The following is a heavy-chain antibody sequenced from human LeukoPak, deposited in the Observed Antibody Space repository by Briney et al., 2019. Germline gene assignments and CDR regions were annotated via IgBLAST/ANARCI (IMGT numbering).Heavy chain of an antibody. CDR3: TITMDKNRRSLFDY. J-gene: IGHJ4*02. CDR1: GFTFRSYA. D-gene: IGHD3-10*01. V-gene: IGHV3-30*04. Sequence: GGSLRLSCAASGFTFRSYAMHWVRQAPGKGLEWVAVISYDGSNKYYADSVKGRFTISRENSKNTLYLQMNSLRAEDTAVYYCTITMDKNRRSLFDYWGQGTLVTVSS. CDR2: ISYDGSNK.